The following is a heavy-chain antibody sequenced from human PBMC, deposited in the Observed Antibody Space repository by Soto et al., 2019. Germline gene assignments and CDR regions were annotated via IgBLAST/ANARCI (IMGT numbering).Heavy chain of an antibody. V-gene: IGHV4-30-4*01. CDR3: ARAPSGSGTHYGPYYYYGMDV. J-gene: IGHJ6*02. CDR1: GGSISSGDYY. D-gene: IGHD3-10*01. Sequence: PSETLSLTCTVSGGSISSGDYYWSWIRQPPGKGLEWIGYIYYSGSTYYNPSLKSRVTISVDTSKNQFSLKLSSVTAADTAVYYCARAPSGSGTHYGPYYYYGMDVWGQGTTVT. CDR2: IYYSGST.